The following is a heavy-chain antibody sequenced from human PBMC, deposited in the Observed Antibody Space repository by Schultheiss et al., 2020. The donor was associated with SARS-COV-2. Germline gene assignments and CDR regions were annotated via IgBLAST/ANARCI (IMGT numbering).Heavy chain of an antibody. CDR1: GFTFSSYA. V-gene: IGHV3-30-3*01. D-gene: IGHD6-13*01. J-gene: IGHJ4*02. Sequence: GGSLRLSCAASGFTFSSYAMHWVRQAPGKGLEWVAVISYDGSNKYYADSVKGRFTISRDNSKSTLYLEMNSLRPEDTAVYYCASHPGSSWFHYWGQGTLVTVSS. CDR3: ASHPGSSWFHY. CDR2: ISYDGSNK.